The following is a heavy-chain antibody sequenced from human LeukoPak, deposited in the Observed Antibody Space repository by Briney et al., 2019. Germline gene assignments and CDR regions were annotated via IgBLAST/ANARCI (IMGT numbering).Heavy chain of an antibody. Sequence: ASVKVSCKASGYSFSSYAIIWVRQAPGQGLEWMGWISAFSGDTTYEQKLQGRVTMTTDTSTSTVYMELRSLGSDDTAVYYCARGPYGDEGFDYWGQGTLVAVSS. D-gene: IGHD4-17*01. J-gene: IGHJ4*02. CDR2: ISAFSGDT. CDR3: ARGPYGDEGFDY. CDR1: GYSFSSYA. V-gene: IGHV1-18*01.